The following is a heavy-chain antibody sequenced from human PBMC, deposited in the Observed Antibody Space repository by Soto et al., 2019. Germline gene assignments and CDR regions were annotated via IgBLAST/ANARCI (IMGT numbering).Heavy chain of an antibody. V-gene: IGHV4-34*01. Sequence: QVQLQPWGAGLLTPSETLSLTCAGYGGSFSGYYWSWIRQPPGKGLAWIGEITHSGSTNDNPSLKSRVTISVDTSKNQFARKLSAVTAADTAVYYCVTGYCSGGSGYSDAFEIWGQGTMVTVSA. CDR1: GGSFSGYY. CDR2: ITHSGST. CDR3: VTGYCSGGSGYSDAFEI. J-gene: IGHJ3*02. D-gene: IGHD2-15*01.